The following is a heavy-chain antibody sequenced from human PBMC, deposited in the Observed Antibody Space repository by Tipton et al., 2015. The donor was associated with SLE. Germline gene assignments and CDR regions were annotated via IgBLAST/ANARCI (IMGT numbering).Heavy chain of an antibody. V-gene: IGHV4-34*01. Sequence: LRLSCAVYGGSFSGFYWSWIRQPPGKGLEWIGEISHRGSTNYNPSLKSRVTISIDTSRNQFSLRLNSVAAADTAVYYCARRGWVDAFDIWGQGTMVIVSS. J-gene: IGHJ3*02. D-gene: IGHD6-19*01. CDR2: ISHRGST. CDR3: ARRGWVDAFDI. CDR1: GGSFSGFY.